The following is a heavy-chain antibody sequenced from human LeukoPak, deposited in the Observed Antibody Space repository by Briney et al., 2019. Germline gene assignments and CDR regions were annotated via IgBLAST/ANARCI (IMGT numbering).Heavy chain of an antibody. CDR2: ISFDGSDK. J-gene: IGHJ4*02. CDR1: GFTFSSYG. V-gene: IGHV3-30*03. Sequence: PGRSLRLSCAASGFTFSSYGLHWVRQAPGKGLEWVAVISFDGSDKYYADSVKGRFTISRDNSKNTLYLQMNSLRAEDTAAYYCARGSPSPHLFDYWGQGTLVTVSS. CDR3: ARGSPSPHLFDY.